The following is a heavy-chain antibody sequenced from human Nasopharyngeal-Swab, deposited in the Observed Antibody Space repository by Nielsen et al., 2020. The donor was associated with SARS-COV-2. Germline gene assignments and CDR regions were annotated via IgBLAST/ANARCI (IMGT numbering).Heavy chain of an antibody. CDR2: ISYDGSNK. D-gene: IGHD3-22*01. J-gene: IGHJ6*03. Sequence: GGSLRLSCAASGFTFSSDAMHWVRRAPGKGLEWVAVISYDGSNKYYADSVKGRFTISRDNSKNTLYLQMNSLRAEDTAVYYCARARGSSGYYYDYCYYMDVWGKGTTVTVSS. CDR1: GFTFSSDA. CDR3: ARARGSSGYYYDYCYYMDV. V-gene: IGHV3-30-3*01.